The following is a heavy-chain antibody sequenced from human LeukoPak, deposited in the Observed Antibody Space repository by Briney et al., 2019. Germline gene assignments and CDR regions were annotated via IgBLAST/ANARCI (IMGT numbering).Heavy chain of an antibody. V-gene: IGHV4-4*07. D-gene: IGHD1-1*01. CDR3: ARTAGGRRSERVGYYYYMDV. CDR1: GDSISSYY. J-gene: IGHJ6*03. Sequence: PSETLSLTCTVSGDSISSYYWSWIRQPAGKGLEWIGRISVSDGTNYTPSLKSRVTMSVDTSKNQFSLKLSSVTAADTAVYYCARTAGGRRSERVGYYYYMDVWGKGTTVTVSS. CDR2: ISVSDGT.